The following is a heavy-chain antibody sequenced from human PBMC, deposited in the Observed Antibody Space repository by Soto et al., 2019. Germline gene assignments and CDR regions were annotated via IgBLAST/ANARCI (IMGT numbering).Heavy chain of an antibody. CDR2: IYYSGST. V-gene: IGHV4-61*05. CDR3: ARAYSGYDLAGFWFDP. CDR1: GGSISSSSYY. Sequence: PSETLSLTCTVSGGSISSSSYYWGWIRQSPGKGLEWIGYIYYSGSTNYNPSLKSRVTISVDTSKNQFSLKLSSVTAADTAVYYCARAYSGYDLAGFWFDPWGQGTLVTVSS. J-gene: IGHJ5*02. D-gene: IGHD5-12*01.